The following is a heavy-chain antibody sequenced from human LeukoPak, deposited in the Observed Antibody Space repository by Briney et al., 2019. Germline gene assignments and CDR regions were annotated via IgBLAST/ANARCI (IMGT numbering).Heavy chain of an antibody. Sequence: ASAKDSCKVSGYTITELSMHWGRQAPGKGVVWMGGLDPEGGDTIYAQKFQRRVTMTEDTSTDTTYRELSSRRTDATAANYCATKLLMTTVCTGDYWGQGTLVTVSS. CDR1: GYTITELS. J-gene: IGHJ4*02. CDR3: ATKLLMTTVCTGDY. D-gene: IGHD4-17*01. V-gene: IGHV1-24*01. CDR2: LDPEGGDT.